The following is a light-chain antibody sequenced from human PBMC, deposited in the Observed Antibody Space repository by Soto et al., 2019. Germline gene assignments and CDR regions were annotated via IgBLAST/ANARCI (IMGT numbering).Light chain of an antibody. Sequence: EIVLTQSPGTLSLSPGQRATLSCRASQSVSRSDLAWYQQKPGQAPRLLVYAASSRATGIPDRFSGSGYGTDFTLTIRRLEPEDFAVYYCQQYGSSLFTGGPGTKVDIK. CDR2: AAS. V-gene: IGKV3-20*01. CDR3: QQYGSSLFT. CDR1: QSVSRSD. J-gene: IGKJ3*01.